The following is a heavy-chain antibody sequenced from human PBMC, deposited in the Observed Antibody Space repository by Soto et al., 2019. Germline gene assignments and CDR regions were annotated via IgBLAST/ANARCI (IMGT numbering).Heavy chain of an antibody. V-gene: IGHV5-10-1*01. Sequence: GESLKISCNGSGYSFTSYWISWVRQMPGKGLEWMGRIDPSDSYTNYSPSFQGHVTISADKSISTAYLQWSSLKASDTAMYYCASPRRYNWNYPTAYYYGMDVWGQGTTVTVSS. D-gene: IGHD1-7*01. J-gene: IGHJ6*02. CDR1: GYSFTSYW. CDR3: ASPRRYNWNYPTAYYYGMDV. CDR2: IDPSDSYT.